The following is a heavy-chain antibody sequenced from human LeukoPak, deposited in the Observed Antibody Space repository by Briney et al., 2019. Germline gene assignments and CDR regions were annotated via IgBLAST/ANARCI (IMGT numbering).Heavy chain of an antibody. Sequence: PGGSLRLSCAASGFIFSNYGMTWVRQAPGKGLEWVAVISYDGSNKYYADSVKGRFTISRDNSKNTLYLQMNGLRAEDTAVYYCAKVEDYWGQGTLVTVSS. CDR3: AKVEDY. CDR1: GFIFSNYG. J-gene: IGHJ4*02. CDR2: ISYDGSNK. V-gene: IGHV3-30*18.